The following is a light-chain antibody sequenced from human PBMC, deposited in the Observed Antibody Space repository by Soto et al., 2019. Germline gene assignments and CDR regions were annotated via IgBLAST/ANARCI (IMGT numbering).Light chain of an antibody. J-gene: IGLJ2*01. CDR1: SSNIGAGYG. CDR3: QSYDSSLSGVV. V-gene: IGLV1-40*01. Sequence: QSVLTQPPSVSGAPGQRVTISCTGSSSNIGAGYGVHWYQQLPGRAPKLLIFGNSNRPSGVPDRFSGYKSGTSTPLAITGLQAEDEADYYCQSYDSSLSGVVFGGGTKLTVL. CDR2: GNS.